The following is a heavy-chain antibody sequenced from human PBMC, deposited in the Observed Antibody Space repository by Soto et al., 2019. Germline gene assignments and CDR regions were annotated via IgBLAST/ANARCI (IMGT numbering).Heavy chain of an antibody. CDR2: IYYSGST. V-gene: IGHV4-39*01. Sequence: QLQLQESGPGLVKPSETLSLTCTVSGGSISSSSYYWGWIRQPPGKGLEWIGSIYYSGSTYYNPSLQSRVTISVDTSKNQFSLKLSSVTAADTAVYYCPVSMYSSSWYLDYWGQGTLVTVSS. CDR1: GGSISSSSYY. D-gene: IGHD6-13*01. CDR3: PVSMYSSSWYLDY. J-gene: IGHJ4*02.